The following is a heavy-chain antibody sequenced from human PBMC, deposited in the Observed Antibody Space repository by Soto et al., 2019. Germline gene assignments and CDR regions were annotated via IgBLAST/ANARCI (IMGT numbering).Heavy chain of an antibody. CDR1: GFTFSSYS. V-gene: IGHV3-48*01. D-gene: IGHD2-15*01. J-gene: IGHJ3*02. CDR3: ARDGLYCSGGSCYPEEAFDI. Sequence: EVQLVESGGGLVQPGGSLRLSCAASGFTFSSYSMNWVRQAPGKGLEWVSYISSSSSTIYYADSVKGRFTISRDNAKNSLYLQMNSLRAEDTAVYYCARDGLYCSGGSCYPEEAFDICGQGTMVTVSS. CDR2: ISSSSSTI.